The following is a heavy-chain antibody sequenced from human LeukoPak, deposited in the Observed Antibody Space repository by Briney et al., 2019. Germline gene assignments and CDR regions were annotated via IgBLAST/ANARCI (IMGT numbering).Heavy chain of an antibody. J-gene: IGHJ6*03. V-gene: IGHV1-69*05. CDR3: ASLASSTTRYYYMDV. D-gene: IGHD6-6*01. Sequence: SVKVSCKASGGTFSSYAISWVRQAPGQGLEWMGGIIPIFGTANYAQKFQGRVTITTDESTSTAYMELSSLRSEDTAVYYCASLASSTTRYYYMDVWGKGTTVTVSS. CDR1: GGTFSSYA. CDR2: IIPIFGTA.